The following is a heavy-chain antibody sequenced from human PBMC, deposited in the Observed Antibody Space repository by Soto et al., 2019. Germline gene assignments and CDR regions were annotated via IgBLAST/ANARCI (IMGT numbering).Heavy chain of an antibody. D-gene: IGHD1-26*01. Sequence: GGSQSHSCTASGFIFENFGMSWVRQAPGKGLEWISSISGSGFKKYYADSVKGRFTISRDNSKSTVYLELNNLSAEDTAVYHCAKNQGVELVPLATVDWFDPWGQGSVVTVFS. CDR3: AKNQGVELVPLATVDWFDP. J-gene: IGHJ5*02. V-gene: IGHV3-23*01. CDR1: GFIFENFG. CDR2: ISGSGFKK.